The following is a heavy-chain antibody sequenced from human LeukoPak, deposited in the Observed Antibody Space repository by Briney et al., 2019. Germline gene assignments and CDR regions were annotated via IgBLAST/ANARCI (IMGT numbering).Heavy chain of an antibody. Sequence: QSGRSLRLSCAASGFTFSSYAMHWVRQAPGKGLEWVAVISYDGSNKYYADSVKGRFTISRDNSKNTLYLQMNSLRAEDTVVYYCARGRGVTMVRGLKTNWFDPWGQGTLVTVSS. CDR1: GFTFSSYA. J-gene: IGHJ5*02. D-gene: IGHD3-10*01. CDR2: ISYDGSNK. CDR3: ARGRGVTMVRGLKTNWFDP. V-gene: IGHV3-30*04.